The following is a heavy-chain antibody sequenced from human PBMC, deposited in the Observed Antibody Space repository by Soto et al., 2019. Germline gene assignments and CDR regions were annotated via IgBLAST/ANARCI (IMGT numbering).Heavy chain of an antibody. CDR1: GGTFSSYA. CDR3: ARGPSLKYGPDY. D-gene: IGHD3-10*01. J-gene: IGHJ4*02. CDR2: IIPIFGTA. V-gene: IGHV1-69*13. Sequence: ASVKVSCKASGGTFSSYAMSWVRQAPGQGLEWMGGIIPIFGTANYAQKFQGRVTITADESTSTAYMELSSLRSEDTAVYYCARGPSLKYGPDYWGQGTLVTVSS.